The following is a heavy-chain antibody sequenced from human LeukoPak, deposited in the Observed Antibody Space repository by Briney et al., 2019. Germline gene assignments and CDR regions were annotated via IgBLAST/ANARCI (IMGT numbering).Heavy chain of an antibody. D-gene: IGHD6-19*01. CDR2: ISGSGGST. Sequence: SGGSLRLSCAASGFTFSSYAMSWVRQAPGKGLEWVSAISGSGGSTYYADSVKGRFTISRDNSKNTLYLQMNSLRAEDTAVYYCAKSPIRSGWISNPQSPRFDYWGQGTLVTVSS. V-gene: IGHV3-23*01. J-gene: IGHJ4*02. CDR3: AKSPIRSGWISNPQSPRFDY. CDR1: GFTFSSYA.